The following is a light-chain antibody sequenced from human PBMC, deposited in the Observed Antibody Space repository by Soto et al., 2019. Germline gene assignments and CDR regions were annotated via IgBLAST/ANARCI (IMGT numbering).Light chain of an antibody. CDR1: QSVSSSF. CDR3: QQYGSSPYT. V-gene: IGKV3-20*01. CDR2: GAS. Sequence: EIVLTQSPGILSLSPGKRATLSCRASQSVSSSFLAWYQQKLGQSPRLLIYGASSRATGIPDRFSGSGSGTDFTLIISRLEPEDFAVYYCQQYGSSPYTFGQGTKLEIK. J-gene: IGKJ2*01.